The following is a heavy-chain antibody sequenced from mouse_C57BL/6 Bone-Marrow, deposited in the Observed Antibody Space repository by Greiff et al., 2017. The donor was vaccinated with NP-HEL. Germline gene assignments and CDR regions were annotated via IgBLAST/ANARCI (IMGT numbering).Heavy chain of an antibody. J-gene: IGHJ2*01. CDR3: ARSHGSSLDY. D-gene: IGHD1-1*01. CDR1: GYAFSSSW. CDR2: IYPGDGDT. Sequence: VQLQQSGPELVKPGASVKISCKASGYAFSSSWMNWVKQRPGKGLEWIGRIYPGDGDTNYNGKFKGKATLTADKSSSTAYMQLSSLTSEDSAVYFCARSHGSSLDYWGQGTTLTVSS. V-gene: IGHV1-82*01.